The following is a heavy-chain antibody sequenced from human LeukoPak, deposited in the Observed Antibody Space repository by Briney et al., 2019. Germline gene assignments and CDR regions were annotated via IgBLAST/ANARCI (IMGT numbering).Heavy chain of an antibody. J-gene: IGHJ6*02. V-gene: IGHV3-30-3*01. CDR1: GFTFSSYA. CDR3: ARDITYYYDSSGYPYPLGYYYYGMDV. D-gene: IGHD3-22*01. Sequence: PGRSLRLSCAASGFTFSSYAMHWVRQAPGKGLEWVAVISYDGSNKYYADSVKGRFTISRDNSKNTLYLQMNSLRAEDTAVYYCARDITYYYDSSGYPYPLGYYYYGMDVWGQGTTVTVSS. CDR2: ISYDGSNK.